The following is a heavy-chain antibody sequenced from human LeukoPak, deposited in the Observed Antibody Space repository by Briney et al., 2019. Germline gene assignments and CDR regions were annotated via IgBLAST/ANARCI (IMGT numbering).Heavy chain of an antibody. Sequence: ASVKVSCKTSGYTFNSYGISWVRQAPGQGLEWMGWISAYTGNTKYIQKLQGRVTMTTDTSTSTAYMELRSLRSDDTAVYYCARRSHCGGDCIFDYWGQGTLVTVSS. CDR2: ISAYTGNT. CDR3: ARRSHCGGDCIFDY. V-gene: IGHV1-18*01. CDR1: GYTFNSYG. J-gene: IGHJ4*02. D-gene: IGHD2-21*02.